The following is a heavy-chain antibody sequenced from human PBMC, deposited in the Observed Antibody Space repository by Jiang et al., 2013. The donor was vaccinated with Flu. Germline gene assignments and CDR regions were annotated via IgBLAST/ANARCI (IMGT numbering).Heavy chain of an antibody. CDR1: GGSISRSTYN. CDR3: ARHRFDSGTYNTPLVQFDP. J-gene: IGHJ5*02. V-gene: IGHV4-39*01. CDR2: IDYSGIT. Sequence: GPGLVKPAETLSLTCTVSGGSISRSTYNWGWIRQPPGKGLEWIGSIDYSGITYHNPSLKSRVTVSVDTSKNHFSLQLISVTAADTAVYYCARHRFDSGTYNTPLVQFDPWGQGTLVTVSA. D-gene: IGHD3-10*01.